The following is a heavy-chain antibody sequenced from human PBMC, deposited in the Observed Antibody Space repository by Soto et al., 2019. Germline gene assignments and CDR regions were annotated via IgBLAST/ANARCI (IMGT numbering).Heavy chain of an antibody. Sequence: SVKVSCKASGFTFNTSAVHWVRQARGQRLEWIGWIVVASGNTDFAQKFQERVTITRDMSTSTAYLQMNSLRAEDTAVYYCASVVVVDMNDYWGQGTLVTVSS. V-gene: IGHV1-58*01. J-gene: IGHJ4*02. CDR3: ASVVVVDMNDY. CDR1: GFTFNTSA. D-gene: IGHD2-15*01. CDR2: IVVASGNT.